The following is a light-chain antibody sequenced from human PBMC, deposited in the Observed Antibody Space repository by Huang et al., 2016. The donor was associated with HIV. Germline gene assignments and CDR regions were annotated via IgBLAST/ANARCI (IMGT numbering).Light chain of an antibody. V-gene: IGKV3-15*01. CDR1: QSVNSN. CDR3: QQYNNWPPLT. J-gene: IGKJ4*01. CDR2: GAS. Sequence: EIVMTQSPATLSVSPGERATLACRASQSVNSNLAWYQQNPGQAPRLLIYGASTRATGIPARFSGSGSGTEFTLTISSLQSEDFAVYYCQQYNNWPPLTFGGGTKVEIK.